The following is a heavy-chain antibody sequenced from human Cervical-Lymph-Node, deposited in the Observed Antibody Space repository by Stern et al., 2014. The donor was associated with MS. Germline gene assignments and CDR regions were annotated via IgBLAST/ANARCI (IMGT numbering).Heavy chain of an antibody. CDR1: GGSISSYF. V-gene: IGHV4-59*01. CDR2: IYYSGST. Sequence: VQLEESGPGLVKPSETLSLTCTVSGGSISSYFWTWIRQPPGKGLEWIGYIYYSGSTDYNPSLKSRVTISLDTSKNQFSLKLASVTAADTAMYYCARDVSTVPRAFEIWGQGTMVTVSS. D-gene: IGHD1-1*01. J-gene: IGHJ3*02. CDR3: ARDVSTVPRAFEI.